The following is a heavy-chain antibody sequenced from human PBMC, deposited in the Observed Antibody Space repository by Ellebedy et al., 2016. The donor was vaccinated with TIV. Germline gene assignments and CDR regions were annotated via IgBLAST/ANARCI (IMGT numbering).Heavy chain of an antibody. CDR1: GYTFTSYD. V-gene: IGHV1-8*01. CDR3: ARDITMVRGVFDY. D-gene: IGHD3-10*01. Sequence: ASVKVSXXASGYTFTSYDINWVRQATGQGLEWMGWMNPNSGNTGYAQKFQGRVTMTRNTSISTAYMELSSLRSEDTAVYYCARDITMVRGVFDYWGQGTLVTVSS. CDR2: MNPNSGNT. J-gene: IGHJ4*02.